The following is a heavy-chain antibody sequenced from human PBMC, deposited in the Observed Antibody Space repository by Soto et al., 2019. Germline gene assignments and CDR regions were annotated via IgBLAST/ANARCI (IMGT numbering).Heavy chain of an antibody. CDR1: GDSMSGSY. V-gene: IGHV4-59*01. Sequence: SETLSLTCTVSGDSMSGSYWSWIRQSPGKGLEWIGYIYFSGSTSYNPSLKSRVTMSVDTSKNLFSLKMTSATAADTAVYFCARGGWYVDFWGQGTVVTVSS. J-gene: IGHJ4*02. CDR3: ARGGWYVDF. CDR2: IYFSGST. D-gene: IGHD1-26*01.